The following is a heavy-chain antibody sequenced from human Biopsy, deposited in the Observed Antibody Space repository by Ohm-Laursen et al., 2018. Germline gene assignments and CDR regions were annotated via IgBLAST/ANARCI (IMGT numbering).Heavy chain of an antibody. D-gene: IGHD1-20*01. CDR2: INPNNDNT. CDR1: GYSFTNYY. Sequence: ASVKVSCKVSGYSFTNYYLHWVRQAPGQGLQWMGRINPNNDNTVYAQQFQGRVTMTKDTSTSTVYMDLSSLTFDDSAVYYCARGPRGLVAITAAAYYFDFWGQGNLVTVSS. V-gene: IGHV1-46*01. J-gene: IGHJ4*02. CDR3: ARGPRGLVAITAAAYYFDF.